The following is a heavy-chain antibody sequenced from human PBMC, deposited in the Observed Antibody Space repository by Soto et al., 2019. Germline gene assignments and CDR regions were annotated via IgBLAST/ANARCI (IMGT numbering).Heavy chain of an antibody. J-gene: IGHJ2*01. CDR1: GYTFTTYY. Sequence: QVQLVQSGAEVKKPGASVEVSCKASGYTFTTYYIHWVRHAPGQGLEWMGVINPGGVSTKYAQKFQDRVTMTSDTSTSTVYMDRGSLRSEDTAVYFCARGGNGDNVGYWYFDLWGRGTLVTVSP. V-gene: IGHV1-46*01. D-gene: IGHD4-17*01. CDR3: ARGGNGDNVGYWYFDL. CDR2: INPGGVST.